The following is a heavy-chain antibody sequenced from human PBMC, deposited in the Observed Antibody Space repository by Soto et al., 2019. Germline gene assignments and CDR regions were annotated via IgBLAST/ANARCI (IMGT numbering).Heavy chain of an antibody. J-gene: IGHJ6*02. CDR2: VYHSGST. CDR3: ARADYDFWSGYYEYGMDV. Sequence: PSETLSLTCAVSGGSISSGGYSWSWIRQPPGKGLEWIGYVYHSGSTYYNPSLKSRVTISVDRSKSQFSLKLSSVTAADTAVYYCARADYDFWSGYYEYGMDVWXQGTTVTVSS. V-gene: IGHV4-30-2*01. D-gene: IGHD3-3*01. CDR1: GGSISSGGYS.